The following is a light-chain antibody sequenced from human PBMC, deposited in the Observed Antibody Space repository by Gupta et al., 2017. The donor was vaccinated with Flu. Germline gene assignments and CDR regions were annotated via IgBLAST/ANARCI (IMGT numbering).Light chain of an antibody. Sequence: QSALTQPAFVSGSPGQSITISCTGTSSDFGIYNRVSWYQQPPGTAPRLMISEVNNRPSGVPDRFSGSKSGNTASLTISGLQAEDEADYYCSSYTSTNTWVFGGGTKLTVL. CDR3: SSYTSTNTWV. V-gene: IGLV2-18*02. CDR1: SSDFGIYNR. J-gene: IGLJ3*02. CDR2: EVN.